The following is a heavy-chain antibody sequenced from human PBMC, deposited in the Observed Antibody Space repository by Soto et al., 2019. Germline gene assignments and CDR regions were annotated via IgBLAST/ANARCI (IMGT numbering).Heavy chain of an antibody. Sequence: QVQLVQSGAEVKRPGSSVKVSCKASGGTFNNYALSWVRQAPGQGLEWMGGIIPIFNSANYAQKFQGRVTSTADDSTSKAYMELRSLRPDDTAVYYCAREVTVASDSFDFWGQGTLVTVSS. CDR3: AREVTVASDSFDF. CDR2: IIPIFNSA. V-gene: IGHV1-69*01. J-gene: IGHJ4*02. D-gene: IGHD5-12*01. CDR1: GGTFNNYA.